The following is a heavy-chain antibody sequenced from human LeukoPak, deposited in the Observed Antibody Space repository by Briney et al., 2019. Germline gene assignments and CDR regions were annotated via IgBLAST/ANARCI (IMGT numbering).Heavy chain of an antibody. V-gene: IGHV3-21*01. J-gene: IGHJ5*02. CDR2: ISSSSSYI. CDR1: GFTFSSYS. Sequence: GGSPRLSCAASGFTFSSYSMNWVRQAQGRGLERVSSISSSSSYIYYADSVKGRFTISRDNAKNSLYLQMNSLRAEDTAVYYCAREGCSSTSCYRWFDPWGQGTLVTVSS. D-gene: IGHD2-2*01. CDR3: AREGCSSTSCYRWFDP.